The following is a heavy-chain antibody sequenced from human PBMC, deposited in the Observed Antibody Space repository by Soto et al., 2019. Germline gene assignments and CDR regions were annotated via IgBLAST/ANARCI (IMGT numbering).Heavy chain of an antibody. V-gene: IGHV1-3*01. Sequence: ASLKVSCKASGYTFTSYAMHWVRQAPGQRLEWMGWINAGNGNTKYSQKFQGRVTITRDTSASTAYMELSSLRSEDTAVYYCGRDYGGNSFDYWGQGTLVTVSS. J-gene: IGHJ4*02. CDR2: INAGNGNT. D-gene: IGHD4-17*01. CDR3: GRDYGGNSFDY. CDR1: GYTFTSYA.